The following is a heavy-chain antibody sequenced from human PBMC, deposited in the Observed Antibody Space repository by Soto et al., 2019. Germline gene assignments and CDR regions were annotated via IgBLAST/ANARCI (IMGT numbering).Heavy chain of an antibody. V-gene: IGHV3-48*01. CDR1: GFTSSSYS. J-gene: IGHJ6*03. Sequence: EVQLVESGGGLVQPGGSLRLSCAASGFTSSSYSMNWVRQAPGKGLEWVSYISSSSSTIYYADSVKGRFTISRDNAKNSLYLQMNSLRAEDTAVYYCARDIDVGGGIYYYYYMDVWGKGTTVTVSS. CDR3: ARDIDVGGGIYYYYYMDV. CDR2: ISSSSSTI. D-gene: IGHD2-21*01.